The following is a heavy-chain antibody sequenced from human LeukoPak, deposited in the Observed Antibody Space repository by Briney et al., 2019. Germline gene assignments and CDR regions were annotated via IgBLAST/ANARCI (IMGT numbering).Heavy chain of an antibody. D-gene: IGHD2-15*01. CDR3: ARGLRYCSGGSCYSDYYYGMDV. CDR1: GGSISSSNW. Sequence: PSGTLSLTCAVSGGSISSSNWWSWVRQPPGKGLEWIGEIYHSGSTNYNPSLKSRVTISVDKSKNQFSLKLSSVTAADTAVYCCARGLRYCSGGSCYSDYYYGMDVWGKGTTVTVSS. V-gene: IGHV4-4*01. J-gene: IGHJ6*04. CDR2: IYHSGST.